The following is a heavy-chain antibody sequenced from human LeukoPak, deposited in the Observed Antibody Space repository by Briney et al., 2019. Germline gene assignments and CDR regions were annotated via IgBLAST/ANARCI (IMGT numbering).Heavy chain of an antibody. V-gene: IGHV3-21*01. CDR1: GFTFSSYS. J-gene: IGHJ3*02. CDR2: ISSSSSYI. CDR3: ARGGNSYAFDI. Sequence: GGSLRLSCAASGFTFSSYSMNWVRQAPGKGLEWVSSISSSSSYIYYADSVKGRFTISRDNAKNSLYLRMNSLRAEDTAVYYCARGGNSYAFDIWGQGTMVTVSS. D-gene: IGHD4-23*01.